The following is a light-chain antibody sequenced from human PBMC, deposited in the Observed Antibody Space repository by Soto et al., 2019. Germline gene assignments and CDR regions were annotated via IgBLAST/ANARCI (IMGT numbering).Light chain of an antibody. CDR3: LQDHDDSWT. Sequence: DLQMPPSPSTLSGSVGDSFTITCRASPTIRSWLAWYPQKPGKAPKLLIYKASTLKSGVPSRFSGSGSGTEFTLTVSSLQPEDFATYYCLQDHDDSWTFGQGTKVDIK. J-gene: IGKJ1*01. CDR2: KAS. V-gene: IGKV1-5*03. CDR1: PTIRSW.